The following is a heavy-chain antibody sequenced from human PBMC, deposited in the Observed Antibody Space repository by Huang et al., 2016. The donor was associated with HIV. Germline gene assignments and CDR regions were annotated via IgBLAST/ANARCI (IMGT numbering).Heavy chain of an antibody. CDR2: INHRGRT. J-gene: IGHJ2*01. V-gene: IGHV4-34*01. Sequence: QVELQQWGAGLLKPSETLSLTCAVYGGSFSGYYWTWIRQPPGNGLEWIGEINHRGRTNNNPSLKSRVTISVDTSKNQFSLKLNSVTAADTAVYYGARATWEGYFDFWGRGTLVTVSS. CDR1: GGSFSGYY. D-gene: IGHD1-26*01. CDR3: ARATWEGYFDF.